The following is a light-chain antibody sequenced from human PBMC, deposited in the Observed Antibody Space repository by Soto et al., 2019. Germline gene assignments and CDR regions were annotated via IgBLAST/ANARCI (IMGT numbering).Light chain of an antibody. CDR3: QSYDSSLSGWV. Sequence: QSVLTQPPLVSGAPGQRVTISCTGSSSNIGAGYGVHWYQQLPGTAPQLLIYANTNRPSGVPDRFSGSKSGTSASLAITGLQAEDEADYYCQSYDSSLSGWVFGGGTKLTVL. CDR1: SSNIGAGYG. CDR2: ANT. J-gene: IGLJ3*02. V-gene: IGLV1-40*01.